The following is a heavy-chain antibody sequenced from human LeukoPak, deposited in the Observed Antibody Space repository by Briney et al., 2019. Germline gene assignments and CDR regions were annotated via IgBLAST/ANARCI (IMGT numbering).Heavy chain of an antibody. D-gene: IGHD2-15*01. Sequence: GGPLRLSCAASGFTFSSSSMNWVRQAPGKGLEFVSSISPSSSYIYYADSVKGRFTISRDDAKNSLFLQMNSLRAEDTAVYYCAREGGYCSGGSCRFFDYWGQGTLVTVSS. CDR1: GFTFSSSS. CDR3: AREGGYCSGGSCRFFDY. V-gene: IGHV3-21*06. CDR2: ISPSSSYI. J-gene: IGHJ4*02.